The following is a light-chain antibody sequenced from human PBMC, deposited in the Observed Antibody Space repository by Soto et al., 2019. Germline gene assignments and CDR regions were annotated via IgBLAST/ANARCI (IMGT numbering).Light chain of an antibody. CDR3: HPYDSTPRT. V-gene: IGKV4-1*01. CDR1: QSVLHSPTNNNY. Sequence: DIVMTQSPDSLAVSLGERATINCKSSQSVLHSPTNNNYLAWYQKKPGQPPKLLIYWASTRESGVPDRFSVIGSGTDFTLTIHSLQAEDAAVYYCHPYDSTPRTFGPGTKVEIK. J-gene: IGKJ1*01. CDR2: WAS.